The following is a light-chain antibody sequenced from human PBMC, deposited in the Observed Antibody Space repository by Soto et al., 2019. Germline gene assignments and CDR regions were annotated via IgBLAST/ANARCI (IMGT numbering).Light chain of an antibody. CDR3: QQYDSSPYS. J-gene: IGKJ2*01. CDR2: GAS. CDR1: QSVSSSY. Sequence: EIVLTQSPGTLSLSPGERATLSCRASQSVSSSYLAWYQQKPGQAPRLLIYGASSRATGIPARFSGSGSGTDFTLTISRLEPEDFAVYYCQQYDSSPYSFGQGTQLEIK. V-gene: IGKV3-20*01.